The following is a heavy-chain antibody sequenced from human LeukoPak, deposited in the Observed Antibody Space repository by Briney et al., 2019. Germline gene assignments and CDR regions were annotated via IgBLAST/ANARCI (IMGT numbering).Heavy chain of an antibody. D-gene: IGHD3-10*01. J-gene: IGHJ4*02. CDR3: AKRITMVREGYYFDY. CDR1: GFTFSNYA. V-gene: IGHV3-23*01. CDR2: ICDSGACT. Sequence: PGGSLRLSCVASGFTFSNYAMSWVRQAPGKGLEWVSAICDSGACTFHADSVKGRFTISRDNSKNTLSLQMNSLSAEDTAVYYCAKRITMVREGYYFDYWGQGTLVTVSS.